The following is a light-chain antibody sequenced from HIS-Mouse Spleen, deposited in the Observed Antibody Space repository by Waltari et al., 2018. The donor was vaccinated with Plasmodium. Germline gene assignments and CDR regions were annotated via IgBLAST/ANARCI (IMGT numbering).Light chain of an antibody. J-gene: IGLJ2*01. CDR2: GKK. Sequence: SSELTQDPAVSVALGQTVRITCQGDSLRSYYASWYQQKPGQAPVLVIYGKKNRPSRIPDRFAGSSSGNAASLTITWAQAEDEADYYCNSRDSSGNHLVFGGGTKLTVL. V-gene: IGLV3-19*01. CDR1: SLRSYY. CDR3: NSRDSSGNHLV.